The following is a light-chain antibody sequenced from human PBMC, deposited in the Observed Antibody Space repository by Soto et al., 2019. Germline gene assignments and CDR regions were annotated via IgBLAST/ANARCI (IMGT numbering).Light chain of an antibody. V-gene: IGLV1-44*01. CDR3: CSYAGSSTLV. J-gene: IGLJ3*02. CDR1: NSNIGTNR. Sequence: QAVVTQPPSASGTPGQTVTISCSGNNSNIGTNRVNWYQHLPGTAPKLLIYNNSQRPLGVPVRFSGSKSGTSASLAISGLQSDDEADYYCCSYAGSSTLVFGGGTKLTVL. CDR2: NNS.